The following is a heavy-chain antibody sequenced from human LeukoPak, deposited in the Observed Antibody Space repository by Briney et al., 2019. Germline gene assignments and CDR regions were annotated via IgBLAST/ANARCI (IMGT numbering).Heavy chain of an antibody. CDR2: IYYSGST. CDR3: AKLYNSGWLPGAFDI. V-gene: IGHV4-39*01. CDR1: GGSISSSSYY. J-gene: IGHJ3*02. D-gene: IGHD6-19*01. Sequence: SETLSLTCTVSGGSISSSSYYWGWIRQPPGKGLEWIGSIYYSGSTYYNPSLKSRVTISVDTSKNQFSLKLSSVTAADTAVYYCAKLYNSGWLPGAFDIWGQGTMVTVSS.